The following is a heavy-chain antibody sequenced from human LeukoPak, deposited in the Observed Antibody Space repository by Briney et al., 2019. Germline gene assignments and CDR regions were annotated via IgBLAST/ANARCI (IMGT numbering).Heavy chain of an antibody. CDR1: GYTFTNYY. V-gene: IGHV1-46*01. Sequence: VASVKVSCKASGYTFTNYYIHWVRQAPGQGLEWMGVISPSGGSTSYAQKFKGRLTMTRDTSTSTVDMELSSLRSEDTAVYYCARDRGLNVCPSHYWGQGTLVIVSS. CDR3: ARDRGLNVCPSHY. D-gene: IGHD3-10*01. CDR2: ISPSGGST. J-gene: IGHJ4*02.